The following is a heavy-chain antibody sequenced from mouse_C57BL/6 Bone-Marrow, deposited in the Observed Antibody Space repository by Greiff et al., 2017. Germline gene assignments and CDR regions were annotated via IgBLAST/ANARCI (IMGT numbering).Heavy chain of an antibody. Sequence: QVQLKESGAELARPGASVKLSCKASGYTFTSYGISWVKQRTGQGLEWIGEIYPRSGNTYYNEKFKGKATLTADKSSSTAYMELRSLTSEDSAVYVCAREMITQYDLDDWGQGTTLTVSA. CDR3: AREMITQYDLDD. D-gene: IGHD2-4*01. CDR1: GYTFTSYG. CDR2: IYPRSGNT. V-gene: IGHV1-81*01. J-gene: IGHJ2*01.